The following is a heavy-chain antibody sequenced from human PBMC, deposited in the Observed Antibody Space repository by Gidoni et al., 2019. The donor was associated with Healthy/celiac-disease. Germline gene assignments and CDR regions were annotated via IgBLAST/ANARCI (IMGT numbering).Heavy chain of an antibody. CDR1: GYTFTGSY. J-gene: IGHJ6*02. V-gene: IGHV1-2*02. CDR3: ARDRVDSSSPSDYYDGMDV. CDR2: INPNSGGT. Sequence: QVQLVQSGAEVKKPGASVKVSCKASGYTFTGSYMHWVRQAPGQGLEWMGWINPNSGGTNYAQKFQGRVTMTRETSISTAYMELSRLRSDDTAVYYCARDRVDSSSPSDYYDGMDVWGQGTTVTVSS. D-gene: IGHD6-13*01.